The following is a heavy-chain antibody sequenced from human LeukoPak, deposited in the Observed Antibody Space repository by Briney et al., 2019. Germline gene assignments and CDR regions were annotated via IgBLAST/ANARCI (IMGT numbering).Heavy chain of an antibody. Sequence: PGRSLSLSCAASGFTFDDYAMHWVRQAPGKGLEWVSGISWNSGSIGYADSVKGRFTISRDNAKNSLYLQMNSLRAEDTAVYYCARGRRNYGSGIRRSPDAFDIWGQGTMVTVSS. CDR2: ISWNSGSI. CDR3: ARGRRNYGSGIRRSPDAFDI. CDR1: GFTFDDYA. D-gene: IGHD3-10*01. V-gene: IGHV3-9*01. J-gene: IGHJ3*02.